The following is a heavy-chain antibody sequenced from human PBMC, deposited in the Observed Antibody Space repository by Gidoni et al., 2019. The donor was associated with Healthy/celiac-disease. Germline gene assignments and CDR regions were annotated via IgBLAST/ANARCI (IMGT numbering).Heavy chain of an antibody. CDR2: ISGSGGST. D-gene: IGHD3-3*01. Sequence: EVQLLESGGGLVQPGGSLRLSCAASGFTFSSYAMSWVRQAPGKGLEWVSAISGSGGSTYYADSVKGRFTISRDNSKNTLYLQMNSLRAEDTAVYYCAKERSGFGVVTETYDYWGQGTLVTVSS. CDR1: GFTFSSYA. CDR3: AKERSGFGVVTETYDY. V-gene: IGHV3-23*01. J-gene: IGHJ4*02.